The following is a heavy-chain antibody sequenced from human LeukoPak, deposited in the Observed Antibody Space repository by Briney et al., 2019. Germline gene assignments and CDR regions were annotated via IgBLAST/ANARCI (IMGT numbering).Heavy chain of an antibody. CDR3: GRDVSRGAGGAFDI. J-gene: IGHJ3*02. Sequence: RRSLRLSCAASGSSFSRYWMSWASPAPGKGLEWEANIKQDGSEKYYVDSVKGRFTISRDNAKSSLYLQMNSLRAEDTAVYYCGRDVSRGAGGAFDIWGQGTMVTVSS. V-gene: IGHV3-7*01. D-gene: IGHD2-8*02. CDR1: GSSFSRYW. CDR2: IKQDGSEK.